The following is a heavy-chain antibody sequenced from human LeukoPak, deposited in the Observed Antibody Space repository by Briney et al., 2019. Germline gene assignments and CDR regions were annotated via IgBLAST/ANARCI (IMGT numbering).Heavy chain of an antibody. D-gene: IGHD1-26*01. V-gene: IGHV1-2*02. Sequence: ASVKVSCKASGYTFTGYYMHWVRQAPGQGLEWMGWINPNSGGTNYAQKFQGRVTMTRDTSISTAYMELSRLRSDETAVYYCARGGGIVGATGDYWGQGTLVTVSS. CDR3: ARGGGIVGATGDY. J-gene: IGHJ4*02. CDR1: GYTFTGYY. CDR2: INPNSGGT.